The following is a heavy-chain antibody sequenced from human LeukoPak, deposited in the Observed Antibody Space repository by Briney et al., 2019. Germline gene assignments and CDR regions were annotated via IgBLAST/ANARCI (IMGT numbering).Heavy chain of an antibody. CDR1: GFTFSSNG. V-gene: IGHV3-48*04. J-gene: IGHJ3*02. Sequence: GGSLRLSCAASGFTFSSNGMNWVRQAPGKGLEWVSYISATGGTIYYADSVKGRFTISRDNAKNSLYLQMNSLRAEDTAVYYCARDYDFWSGYHDAFDIWGQGTMVTVSS. D-gene: IGHD3-3*01. CDR2: ISATGGTI. CDR3: ARDYDFWSGYHDAFDI.